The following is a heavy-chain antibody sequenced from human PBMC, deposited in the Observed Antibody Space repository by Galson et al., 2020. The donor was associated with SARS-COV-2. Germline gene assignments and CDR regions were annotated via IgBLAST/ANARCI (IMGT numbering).Heavy chain of an antibody. CDR3: AKGGGGYYYGMDV. J-gene: IGHJ6*02. CDR1: GFTFSNSA. Sequence: GESLKISCAASGFTFSNSAMSWVRQAPGKGLEWVSVISGSGGSTNYADSVKGRFTISRDNSKNTLYLQMNSPRAEDTAVYYCAKGGGGYYYGMDVWGQGTTVTVSS. CDR2: ISGSGGST. V-gene: IGHV3-23*01. D-gene: IGHD3-16*01.